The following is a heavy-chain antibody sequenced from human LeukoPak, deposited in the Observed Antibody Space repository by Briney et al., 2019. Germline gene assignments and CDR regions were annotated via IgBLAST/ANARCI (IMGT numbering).Heavy chain of an antibody. CDR3: ARVVPAAWIVDY. CDR2: IYSGGST. J-gene: IGHJ4*02. D-gene: IGHD2-2*01. Sequence: GGSLRLSCAASGFTVSSNYMSWVRQAPGKGLEWVSVIYSGGSTYYADSVKGRFTISRDNSKNTLYLQMNSLRAEDTAVYHCARVVPAAWIVDYWGQGTLVTVSS. V-gene: IGHV3-66*02. CDR1: GFTVSSNY.